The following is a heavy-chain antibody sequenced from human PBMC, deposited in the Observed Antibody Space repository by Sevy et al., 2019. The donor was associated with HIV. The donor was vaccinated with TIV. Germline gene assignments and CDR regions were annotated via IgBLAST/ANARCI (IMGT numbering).Heavy chain of an antibody. CDR1: GVSISAGSYD. Sequence: SQTLSLTCTVSGVSISAGSYDWGWIRQPPGKGLEWIATIFFSGSTYYNPSLKSRVTISVDTSKSRFSLKLNSVTAADTAVYYCARQGGLVDRAFDYWGQRTLVTVSS. CDR3: ARQGGLVDRAFDY. V-gene: IGHV4-39*01. CDR2: IFFSGST. D-gene: IGHD2-21*01. J-gene: IGHJ4*02.